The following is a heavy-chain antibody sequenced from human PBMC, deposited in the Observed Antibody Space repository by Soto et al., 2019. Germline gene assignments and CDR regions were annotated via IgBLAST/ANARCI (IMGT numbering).Heavy chain of an antibody. J-gene: IGHJ5*01. CDR3: GRVVEGATRHTDFDS. V-gene: IGHV4-39*01. D-gene: IGHD2-15*01. CDR2: VYYSGGA. Sequence: SETLSLTCAVSGVSIHNSHSFWAWIRQPPGKGLEFIGSVYYSGGANYNPSLKSRVTISVDTSKNQLSLRVNSVTAADTAVYYCGRVVEGATRHTDFDSWGQGTLVTVSS. CDR1: GVSIHNSHSF.